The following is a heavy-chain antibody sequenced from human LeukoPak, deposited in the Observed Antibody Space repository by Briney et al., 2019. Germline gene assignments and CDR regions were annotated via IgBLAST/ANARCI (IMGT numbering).Heavy chain of an antibody. V-gene: IGHV3-74*01. CDR3: AKDLYCSSTSCYYLYYYYYGMDV. CDR1: GFTFSSYW. Sequence: PGGSLRLSCAASGFTFSSYWMHWVRQAPGKGLVWVSRINSDGSSTSYADSVKGRFTISRDNAKNTLYLQMNSLRAEDTAVYYCAKDLYCSSTSCYYLYYYYYGMDVWGQGTTVTVSS. D-gene: IGHD2-2*01. J-gene: IGHJ6*02. CDR2: INSDGSST.